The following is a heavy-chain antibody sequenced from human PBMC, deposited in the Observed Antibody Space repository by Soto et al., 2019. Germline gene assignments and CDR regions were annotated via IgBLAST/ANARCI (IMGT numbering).Heavy chain of an antibody. CDR2: IYYSGST. V-gene: IGHV4-30-4*01. CDR1: GGSISSGDYY. J-gene: IGHJ4*02. Sequence: SETLSLTCTVSGGSISSGDYYWSWIRQPPGKGLEWIGYIYYSGSTYYNPSLKSRVTISVDTSKNQFSLKLSSVTAADTAVYYCARDAHIYGDSLSNFDYWGQGTLVTVSS. D-gene: IGHD4-17*01. CDR3: ARDAHIYGDSLSNFDY.